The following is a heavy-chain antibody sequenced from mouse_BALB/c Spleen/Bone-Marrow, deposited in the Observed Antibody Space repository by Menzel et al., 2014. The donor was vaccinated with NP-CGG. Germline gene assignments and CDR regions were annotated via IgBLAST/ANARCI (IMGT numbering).Heavy chain of an antibody. CDR1: GFSLTSYD. Sequence: QVQLKESGPGLVTPSQNLSITCTVSGFSLTSYDINWIRRPPGKGLEWLGVIWTGGGTNYNSAFMSRLSISKDNSKSQVFLKMNSLQTDDTAIYYCVRESNFGLDYWGQGTTLTVSS. J-gene: IGHJ2*01. CDR2: IWTGGGT. CDR3: VRESNFGLDY. D-gene: IGHD4-1*02. V-gene: IGHV2-9-2*01.